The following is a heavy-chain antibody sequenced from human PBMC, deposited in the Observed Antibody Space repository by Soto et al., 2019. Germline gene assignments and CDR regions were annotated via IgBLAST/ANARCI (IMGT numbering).Heavy chain of an antibody. CDR3: VSRPRA. Sequence: EVHLVESGGGLVQPGGSLRLSCAASGFTVSNNYMSWVRQAPGKGLEWVSVIYSGGSVYYRDSVKGRFTISRDHSKNTLYLQMNSLRAEYSGVYYCVSRPRAWGQGTLVTVSS. J-gene: IGHJ5*02. D-gene: IGHD6-6*01. V-gene: IGHV3-66*01. CDR1: GFTVSNNY. CDR2: IYSGGSV.